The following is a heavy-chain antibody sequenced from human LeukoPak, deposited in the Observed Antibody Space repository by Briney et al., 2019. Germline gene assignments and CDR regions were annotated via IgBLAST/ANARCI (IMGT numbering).Heavy chain of an antibody. CDR1: GFTFSNAW. CDR2: MKSKPAGGTL. V-gene: IGHV3-15*01. CDR3: TTTYHYDSSGYSLYY. J-gene: IGHJ4*02. D-gene: IGHD3-22*01. Sequence: GGSLRLSCTGSGFTFSNAWMTWVRQAPGKGLEWVGRMKSKPAGGTLDYAAPVKGRFTISRDDSKNTLYLQMNSLKTEDTAVYYCTTTYHYDSSGYSLYYWGQGTLVTVSS.